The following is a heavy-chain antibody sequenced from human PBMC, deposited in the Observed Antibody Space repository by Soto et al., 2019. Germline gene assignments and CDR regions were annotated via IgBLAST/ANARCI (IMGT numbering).Heavy chain of an antibody. Sequence: QVQLVQSGAEVKKPGSSVKVSCTASGGSLRNSVISWVRQAPAQRLEWMGGVIPILGTANYAQKLQGRVTMTAGEATSTAYMDLISVSTDDTAVYYCARLGHPGHWGPGTLVIVSS. CDR2: VIPILGTA. J-gene: IGHJ4*02. CDR3: ARLGHPGH. V-gene: IGHV1-69*01. CDR1: GGSLRNSV.